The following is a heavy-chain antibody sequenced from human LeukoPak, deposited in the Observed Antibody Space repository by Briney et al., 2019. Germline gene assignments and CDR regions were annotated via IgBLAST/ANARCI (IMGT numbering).Heavy chain of an antibody. D-gene: IGHD3-22*01. J-gene: IGHJ3*02. Sequence: SETLSLTCTVSGGSISSHYWSWIRQPPGKGLEWIGYIYYSGSTNYNPSLKSRVTISVDTSKDQFSLKLSSVTAADMAVYYCARDAGRYYDTPDDAFDIWGQGTMVTVSS. V-gene: IGHV4-59*11. CDR2: IYYSGST. CDR3: ARDAGRYYDTPDDAFDI. CDR1: GGSISSHY.